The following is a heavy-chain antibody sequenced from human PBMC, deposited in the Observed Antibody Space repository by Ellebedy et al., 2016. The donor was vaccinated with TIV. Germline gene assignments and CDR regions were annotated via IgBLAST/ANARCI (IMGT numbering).Heavy chain of an antibody. V-gene: IGHV3-74*01. Sequence: GESLKISXAASGFTFSAYWMHWVRQSPGKGLVWVSLIRGDGGDATYADSVKGRFTISRDNSRDTLYLLMNTLRADDTAVYYCAKTLFWQSLGGDCDSWGQGTLVTVSS. CDR1: GFTFSAYW. CDR3: AKTLFWQSLGGDCDS. J-gene: IGHJ4*02. CDR2: IRGDGGDA. D-gene: IGHD2-21*02.